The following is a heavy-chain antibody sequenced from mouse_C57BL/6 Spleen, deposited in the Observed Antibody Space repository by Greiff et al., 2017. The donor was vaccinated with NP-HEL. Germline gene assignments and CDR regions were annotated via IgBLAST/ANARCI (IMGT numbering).Heavy chain of an antibody. V-gene: IGHV3-6*01. CDR3: ARTTYGSSPNWYFDV. Sequence: EVKLQESGPGLVKPSQSLSLTCSVTGYSITSGYYWNWIRQFPGNKLEWMGYISYDGSNNYNPSLKNRISITRYTSKNQFFLKLNSVTTEDTATYYCARTTYGSSPNWYFDVWGTGTTVTVSS. CDR1: GYSITSGYY. D-gene: IGHD1-1*01. CDR2: ISYDGSN. J-gene: IGHJ1*03.